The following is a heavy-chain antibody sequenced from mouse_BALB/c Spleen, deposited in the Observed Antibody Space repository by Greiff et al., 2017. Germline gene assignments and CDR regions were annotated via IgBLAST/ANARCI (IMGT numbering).Heavy chain of an antibody. CDR3: ARTGVFAY. J-gene: IGHJ3*01. V-gene: IGHV5-9-3*01. Sequence: EVQLVESGGGLVKPGGSLKLSCAASGFTFSSYAMSWVRQTPEKRLEWVATISSGGSYTYYPDSVKGRFTISRDNAKNTLYLQMSSLRSEDTAMYYCARTGVFAYWGQGTLVTVSA. CDR1: GFTFSSYA. D-gene: IGHD4-1*01. CDR2: ISSGGSYT.